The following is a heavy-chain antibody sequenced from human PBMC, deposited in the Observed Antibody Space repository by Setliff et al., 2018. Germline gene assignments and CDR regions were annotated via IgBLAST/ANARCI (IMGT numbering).Heavy chain of an antibody. CDR2: ITWDGGST. V-gene: IGHV3-43*01. Sequence: GGSLRLSCAASGFTFDDYTMHWVRQAPGKGLEWVSLITWDGGSTFYADSVKGRFTVSRDNSKNTLYLQMNSLRAEDTAFYYCARGRHHDTLSGYIDFLGQGTLVTVSS. CDR1: GFTFDDYT. CDR3: ARGRHHDTLSGYIDF. J-gene: IGHJ4*02. D-gene: IGHD3-9*01.